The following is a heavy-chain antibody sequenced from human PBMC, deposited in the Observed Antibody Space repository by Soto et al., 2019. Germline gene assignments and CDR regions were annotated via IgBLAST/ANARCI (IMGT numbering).Heavy chain of an antibody. Sequence: GSQRLSCAASGFTFSDHWMSWVRQAPGKGLEFVANIKQDGSDKFHVDSVKGRFTISRDNANNALYLQMSSLRDEDTAVYYCTRGYCSGGSCYYEYYFDYWGQGTLVTVSS. D-gene: IGHD2-15*01. CDR3: TRGYCSGGSCYYEYYFDY. J-gene: IGHJ4*02. CDR2: IKQDGSDK. V-gene: IGHV3-7*03. CDR1: GFTFSDHW.